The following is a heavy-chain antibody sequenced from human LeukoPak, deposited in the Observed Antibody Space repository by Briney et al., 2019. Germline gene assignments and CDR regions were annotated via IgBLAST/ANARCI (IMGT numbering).Heavy chain of an antibody. V-gene: IGHV4-39*07. J-gene: IGHJ6*02. D-gene: IGHD6-13*01. CDR1: GGSISSSSYF. CDR3: ARETYPSSSWFFFGLDV. Sequence: SETLSLTCTVPGGSISSSSYFWGWIRQPPGKALEWIGSIYYSGSTYYNPSLKSRLTISVDTSKNQFSLKVSSVTAADTAVYYCARETYPSSSWFFFGLDVWGQGTTVTVSS. CDR2: IYYSGST.